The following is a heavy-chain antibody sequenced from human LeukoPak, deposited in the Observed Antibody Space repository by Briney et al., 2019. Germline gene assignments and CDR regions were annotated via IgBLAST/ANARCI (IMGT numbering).Heavy chain of an antibody. CDR2: VIPIFGTA. V-gene: IGHV1-69*13. D-gene: IGHD3-22*01. Sequence: GASVKISCKASGGTFSSYAISWVRQAPGQGLEWMGGVIPIFGTANYAQKFQGRVTITADESTSTAYMELSSLRSEDTAVYYCATLYYYDSSGYYRNWGQGTLVTVSS. CDR1: GGTFSSYA. CDR3: ATLYYYDSSGYYRN. J-gene: IGHJ4*02.